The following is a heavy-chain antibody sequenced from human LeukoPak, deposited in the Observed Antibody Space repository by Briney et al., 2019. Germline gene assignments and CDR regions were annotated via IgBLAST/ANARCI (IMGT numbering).Heavy chain of an antibody. J-gene: IGHJ4*02. CDR3: ASMKVTRNYFDY. D-gene: IGHD2-21*02. CDR1: GYTFTGYY. Sequence: ASVKVSCKASGYTFTGYYMYWVRQAPGQGLEWMGWINPNSGGTNYAQKFQGRVTMTRDTSISTAYMELSRLRSDDTAVYYCASMKVTRNYFDYWGQGTLVTVSS. V-gene: IGHV1-2*02. CDR2: INPNSGGT.